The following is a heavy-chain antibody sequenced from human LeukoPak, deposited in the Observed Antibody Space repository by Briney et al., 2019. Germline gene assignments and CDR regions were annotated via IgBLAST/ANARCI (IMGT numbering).Heavy chain of an antibody. J-gene: IGHJ4*02. CDR1: GGSISSYY. D-gene: IGHD3-3*01. V-gene: IGHV4-59*01. Sequence: SETLPLTCTVSGGSISSYYWSWIRQPPGKGLEWIGYIYYSGSTNYNPSLKSRVTISVDTSKNQFSLKLSSVTAADTAVYYCARGYYDFWSGYQKDHYFDYWGQGTLVTVSS. CDR3: ARGYYDFWSGYQKDHYFDY. CDR2: IYYSGST.